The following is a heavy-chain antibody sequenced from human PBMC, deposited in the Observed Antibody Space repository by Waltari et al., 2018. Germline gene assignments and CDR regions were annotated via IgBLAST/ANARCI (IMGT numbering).Heavy chain of an antibody. V-gene: IGHV3-30-3*01. J-gene: IGHJ5*02. CDR2: ISYDGSNK. Sequence: QVQLVESGGGVVQPGRSLRLSCAASGFTFSSYAMPWVRQAPGKGLEWVAVISYDGSNKYYADSVKGRFTISRDNSKNTLYLQMNSLRAEDTAVYYCARDEHRATASWGQGTLVTVSS. CDR3: ARDEHRATAS. CDR1: GFTFSSYA. D-gene: IGHD2-21*01.